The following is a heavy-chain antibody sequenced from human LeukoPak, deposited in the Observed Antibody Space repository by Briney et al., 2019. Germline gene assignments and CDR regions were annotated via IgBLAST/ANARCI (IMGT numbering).Heavy chain of an antibody. V-gene: IGHV4-39*01. D-gene: IGHD1-26*01. CDR2: IYYSGST. CDR3: ARRPIVGATEYNWFDP. CDR1: GGSISSSSYY. Sequence: SETLSLTCTVSGGSISSSSYYWGWIRQPPGKGLEWIGSIYYSGSTYYNPSLKSRVTISVDTSKNQFSLKLSSVTATDTAVYYCARRPIVGATEYNWFDPWGQGTLVTVSS. J-gene: IGHJ5*02.